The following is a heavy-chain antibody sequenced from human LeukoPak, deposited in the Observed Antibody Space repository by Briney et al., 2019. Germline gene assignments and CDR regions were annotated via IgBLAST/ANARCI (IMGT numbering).Heavy chain of an antibody. CDR2: INDSGGST. CDR3: ATSGFGSGSYYAAFDY. V-gene: IGHV3-23*01. J-gene: IGHJ4*02. Sequence: GGSLRLSCAASGFTFSSYAMSWVRQAPGKGLEWVSVINDSGGSTYYADSVRGRFTISRDNSKNTMYLQMNSLTAEDTAVYYCATSGFGSGSYYAAFDYWGQGTLVTVSS. CDR1: GFTFSSYA. D-gene: IGHD3-10*01.